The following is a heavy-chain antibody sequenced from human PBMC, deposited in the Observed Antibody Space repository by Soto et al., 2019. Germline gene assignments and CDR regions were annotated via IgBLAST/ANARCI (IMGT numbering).Heavy chain of an antibody. CDR2: IYYSGST. D-gene: IGHD6-13*01. CDR3: ASAAFGSSWYYFDY. Sequence: PSETLSLTCTVSGGSISSYYWSWIRQPPGKGLEWIGYIYYSGSTNYNPSLKSRVTISVDTSKNQFSLKLSSVTAADTAVYYCASAAFGSSWYYFDYWGQGTLVTVSS. CDR1: GGSISSYY. J-gene: IGHJ4*02. V-gene: IGHV4-59*08.